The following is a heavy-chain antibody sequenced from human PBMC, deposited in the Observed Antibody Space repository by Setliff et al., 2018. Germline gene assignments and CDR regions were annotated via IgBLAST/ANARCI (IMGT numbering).Heavy chain of an antibody. CDR3: VRDRDIFNF. CDR1: GFTFGDFA. J-gene: IGHJ4*02. Sequence: LRLSCAASGFTFGDFAMAWVRQAPGEGLEWVASISSDSNYIYYRNSLKGRFSISRDNAKSAVYLQMNSLRAEDAAVYYCVRDRDIFNFWGQGTLVTVSS. D-gene: IGHD3-9*01. V-gene: IGHV3-21*01. CDR2: ISSDSNYI.